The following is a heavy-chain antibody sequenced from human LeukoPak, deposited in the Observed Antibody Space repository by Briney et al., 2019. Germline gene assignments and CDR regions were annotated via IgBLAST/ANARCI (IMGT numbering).Heavy chain of an antibody. CDR2: ISGSGGST. V-gene: IGHV3-23*01. CDR3: AKDHSSIAVAGTVPFDAFDI. J-gene: IGHJ3*02. Sequence: PVGSLRLSCAASGFTSSSYAMSWVRQAPGKGLEWVLAISGSGGSTYYADSVKGRFTISRDNYKNTLYLQMNSLRAEDTAVYYCAKDHSSIAVAGTVPFDAFDIWGQGTMVTVSS. CDR1: GFTSSSYA. D-gene: IGHD6-19*01.